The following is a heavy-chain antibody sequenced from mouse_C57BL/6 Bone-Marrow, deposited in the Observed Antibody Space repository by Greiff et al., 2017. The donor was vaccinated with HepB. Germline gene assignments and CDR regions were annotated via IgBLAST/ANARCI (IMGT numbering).Heavy chain of an antibody. Sequence: VQRVESGAELARPGASVKLSCKASGYTFTSYGISWVKQRTGQGLEWIGEIYPRSGNTYYNEKFKGKATLTADKSSSTAYMELRSLTSEDSAVYFCARGYYGPWFAYWGQGTLVTVSA. CDR2: IYPRSGNT. J-gene: IGHJ3*01. D-gene: IGHD1-1*01. CDR1: GYTFTSYG. CDR3: ARGYYGPWFAY. V-gene: IGHV1-81*01.